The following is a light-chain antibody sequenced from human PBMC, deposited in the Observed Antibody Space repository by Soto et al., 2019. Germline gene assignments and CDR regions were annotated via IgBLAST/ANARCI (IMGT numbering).Light chain of an antibody. J-gene: IGKJ1*01. CDR3: QQYGSSPWT. CDR1: QDINSF. CDR2: GTS. V-gene: IGKV3-20*01. Sequence: LTQSPSSLSASVGDRVTITCRASQDINSFLACYQQKPGQAPRLLIYGTSSRATGIPDRFSGSGSGTDFTLTINRLEPEDFVIYYCQQYGSSPWTFGQGTKVDIK.